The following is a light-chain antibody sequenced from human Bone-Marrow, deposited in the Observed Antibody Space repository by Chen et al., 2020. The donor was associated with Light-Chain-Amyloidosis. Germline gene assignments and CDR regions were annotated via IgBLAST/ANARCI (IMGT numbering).Light chain of an antibody. CDR2: DDR. CDR3: QVWDRSSDRPV. J-gene: IGLJ3*02. V-gene: IGLV3-21*02. CDR1: NIGSTS. Sequence: SYVLTQPSSVSVAPGQTATIACGGNNIGSTSVHWYQQPPGQAPLLVVYDDRDRPPGIPERLSGSNSGNTATLTISRVEAGDEADYYCQVWDRSSDRPVFGGGTKLTVL.